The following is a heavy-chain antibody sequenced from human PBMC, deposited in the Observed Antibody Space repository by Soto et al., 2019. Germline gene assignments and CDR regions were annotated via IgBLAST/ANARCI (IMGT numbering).Heavy chain of an antibody. CDR2: INPSDSYT. V-gene: IGHV5-10-1*01. CDR1: GYSFTSYW. J-gene: IGHJ6*02. Sequence: GESLKNSCQGSGYSFTSYWISCVRQMPGKDMKWMGRINPSDSYTNYSPKFKGHVTISADKSISTAYLQWSSLKASDTAMYYCARCPRCTMVRGVILYYGMDVWGHGSTVTVS. CDR3: ARCPRCTMVRGVILYYGMDV. D-gene: IGHD3-10*01.